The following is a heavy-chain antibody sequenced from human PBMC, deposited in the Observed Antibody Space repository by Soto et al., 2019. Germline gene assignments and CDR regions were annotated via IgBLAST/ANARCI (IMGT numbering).Heavy chain of an antibody. V-gene: IGHV4-31*03. CDR2: IYYRGST. Sequence: QVQLQESGPGLVKPSQTLSLTCTVSGGSISGGYYWSWIRQHPGKGLEWIGYIYYRGSTYYNPSLKSRVTISVDTSKNQFSLKLSSVTAADTAVYYCAREDKNYYYGMDVWGQGTTVTVSS. CDR1: GGSISGGYY. CDR3: AREDKNYYYGMDV. J-gene: IGHJ6*02.